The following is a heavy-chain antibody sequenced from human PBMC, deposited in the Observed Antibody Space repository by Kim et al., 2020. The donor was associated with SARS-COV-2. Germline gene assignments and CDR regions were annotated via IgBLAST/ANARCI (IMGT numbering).Heavy chain of an antibody. Sequence: GGSLRLSCEGSGFIFSRYNMNWVRQIPGRGLEWLCSITTGSAYIYYADSVRGRFTVARDNTRKSLSLEMDSLRVDDTAMYFCVRDLFGGPPLWGQGTLVTVSS. CDR2: ITTGSAYI. CDR1: GFIFSRYN. CDR3: VRDLFGGPPL. J-gene: IGHJ1*01. V-gene: IGHV3-21*01. D-gene: IGHD3-3*01.